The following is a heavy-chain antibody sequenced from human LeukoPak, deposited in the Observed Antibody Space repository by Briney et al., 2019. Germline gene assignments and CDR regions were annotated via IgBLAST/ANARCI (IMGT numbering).Heavy chain of an antibody. J-gene: IGHJ4*02. CDR2: ISAYNGNT. CDR1: GYTFSSHG. Sequence: ASVKVSCKASGYTFSSHGITWVRQAPGQGLEWMGWISAYNGNTNYAQKLQGRVTMTTDTPTTTAYMELRRLRSDDTAVYYCATDLSVDGGVYWGQGTLVTVSS. CDR3: ATDLSVDGGVY. V-gene: IGHV1-18*01. D-gene: IGHD2-15*01.